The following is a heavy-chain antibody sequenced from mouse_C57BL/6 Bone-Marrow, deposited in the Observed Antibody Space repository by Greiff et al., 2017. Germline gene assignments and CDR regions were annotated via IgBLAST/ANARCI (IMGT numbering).Heavy chain of an antibody. J-gene: IGHJ2*01. CDR1: GFTFSSYA. Sequence: EVKVVESGGSLVKPGGSLKLSCAASGFTFSSYAMSWVRQTPEKRLEWVATISDGGSYTYYPDNVKGRFTISRDNAKNNLYLQMSHLKSEDTAMYYCARDYYENFDYWGQGTTLTVSS. V-gene: IGHV5-4*03. D-gene: IGHD1-1*01. CDR2: ISDGGSYT. CDR3: ARDYYENFDY.